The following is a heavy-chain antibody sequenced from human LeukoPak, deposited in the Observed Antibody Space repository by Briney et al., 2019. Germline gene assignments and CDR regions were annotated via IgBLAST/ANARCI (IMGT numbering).Heavy chain of an antibody. V-gene: IGHV3-43*01. CDR3: ARDDYGD. CDR1: GFTFDAYN. CDR2: ISGDGNTT. D-gene: IGHD4-17*01. J-gene: IGHJ4*02. Sequence: GGSLRLSWTAAGFTFDAYNMHWVRQAPGEGLEWVAHISGDGNTTYHADSVKGRFTISRDNSKDSLYLQMNSLRTEDTAVYYCARDDYGDWGQGTLVTVSS.